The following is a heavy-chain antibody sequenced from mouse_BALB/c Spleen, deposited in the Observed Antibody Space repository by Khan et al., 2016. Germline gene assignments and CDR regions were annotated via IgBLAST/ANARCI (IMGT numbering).Heavy chain of an antibody. D-gene: IGHD4-1*01. CDR3: TKLDYYYAMDY. CDR2: IRLKSNNYAT. CDR1: GFTFSNYW. V-gene: IGHV6-6*02. Sequence: VQLKQSGGGLVQPGGSMKLPCVASGFTFSNYWMNWVRQSPEKGLEWVAEIRLKSNNYATHYAESVKGRFTISRDDSKSSVYLQMKHLRAEDTSIYYCTKLDYYYAMDYWGQGTSVTVSS. J-gene: IGHJ4*01.